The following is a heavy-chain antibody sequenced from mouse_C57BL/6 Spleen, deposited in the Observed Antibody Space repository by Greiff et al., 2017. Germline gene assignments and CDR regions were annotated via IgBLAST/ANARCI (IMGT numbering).Heavy chain of an antibody. CDR3: ARTYCGSIYAMDY. CDR1: GFSLTSYA. D-gene: IGHD2-9*01. J-gene: IGHJ4*01. Sequence: VQLQESGPGLVAPSPSLSITCTASGFSLTSYAISWVRQPPGKGLEWIGVIWTGGGTNYNSAPKSRLSISKDNSKSQVFLKMNSLQTDDTARYCCARTYCGSIYAMDYWGQGTSVTVSS. CDR2: IWTGGGT. V-gene: IGHV2-9-1*01.